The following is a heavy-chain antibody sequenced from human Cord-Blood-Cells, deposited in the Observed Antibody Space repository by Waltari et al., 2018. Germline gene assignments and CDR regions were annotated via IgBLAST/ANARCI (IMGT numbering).Heavy chain of an antibody. Sequence: QVQLVQSGAEVKKPGASVKVSCKATGYTFTGYYMHCVRQAPGQGLEWMGWINPNSGGTNYAQKFQGWVTMTRDTSISTAYMELSRLRSDDTAVYYCARDLMSVGVFDYWGQGTLVTVSS. D-gene: IGHD1-26*01. J-gene: IGHJ4*02. CDR1: GYTFTGYY. CDR3: ARDLMSVGVFDY. CDR2: INPNSGGT. V-gene: IGHV1-2*04.